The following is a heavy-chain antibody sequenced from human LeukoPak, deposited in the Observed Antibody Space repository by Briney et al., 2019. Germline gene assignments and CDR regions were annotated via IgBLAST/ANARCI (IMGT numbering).Heavy chain of an antibody. V-gene: IGHV1-46*01. J-gene: IGHJ4*02. CDR1: GYTFTNYY. CDR2: INPSAGST. CDR3: ARENGDFDY. Sequence: ASVKVSCKASGYTFTNYYLHWVRQAPGQGLEWMGIINPSAGSTSYAQKFQGRVTMTRDTSTSTVYVELSSLRSEDTAVYYCARENGDFDYWGQGTLVTVSS. D-gene: IGHD4-17*01.